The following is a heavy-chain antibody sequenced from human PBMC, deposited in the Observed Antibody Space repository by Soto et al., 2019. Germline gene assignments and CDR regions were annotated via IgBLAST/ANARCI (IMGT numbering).Heavy chain of an antibody. CDR3: ARGGSGSYHFDS. V-gene: IGHV3-21*06. Sequence: GGSLRLSCAASGFNFSTYSLNWVRQAPGKGLEWVSSISSSATYIDYADSVKGRFTISRDNAKSSLYLQMNSLRAEDTGVYYCARGGSGSYHFDSWGQGTLVTVSS. D-gene: IGHD3-10*01. CDR1: GFNFSTYS. J-gene: IGHJ4*02. CDR2: ISSSATYI.